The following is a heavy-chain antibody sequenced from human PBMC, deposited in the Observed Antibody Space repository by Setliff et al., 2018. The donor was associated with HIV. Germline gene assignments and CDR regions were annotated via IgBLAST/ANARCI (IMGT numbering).Heavy chain of an antibody. D-gene: IGHD2-21*02. V-gene: IGHV3-23*01. CDR1: GFTFGDYP. J-gene: IGHJ6*03. CDR2: ITAGGGST. Sequence: PWGSLRLSCTASGFTFGDYPVNWFRQAPGKGLEWVSAITAGGGSTYYADSVQGRFTISRDNAQSSLHLQMNSLRAEDTAVYYCTTGGTTPIYPNYVDIWGKGTTVTV. CDR3: TTGGTTPIYPNYVDI.